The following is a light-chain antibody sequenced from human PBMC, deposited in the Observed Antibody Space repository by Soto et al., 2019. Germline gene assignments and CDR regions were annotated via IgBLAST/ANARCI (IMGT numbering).Light chain of an antibody. J-gene: IGKJ4*01. Sequence: EIRWTQSPDTLSLSPGERATLSVRASQSVSRYLAWYQQKPGQAPRLLLYDASNRATGIPARFSGSGSGTDFTLTISSLEPEDFALYYCQQRGNWPSFGGGTKVDI. CDR1: QSVSRY. CDR2: DAS. CDR3: QQRGNWPS. V-gene: IGKV3-11*01.